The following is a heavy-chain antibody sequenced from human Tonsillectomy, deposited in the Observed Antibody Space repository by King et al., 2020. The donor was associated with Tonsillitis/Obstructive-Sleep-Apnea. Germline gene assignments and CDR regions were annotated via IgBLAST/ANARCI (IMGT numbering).Heavy chain of an antibody. CDR2: IKQDGSEK. J-gene: IGHJ4*02. CDR3: ASAGGHGMGFDY. Sequence: VQLVESGGGLVQSGGSLRLSCAASGFTISSYWMSWVRQAPGKGLEWVANIKQDGSEKHYVDSVKGRFTISRDNAKNSLYLQLNSLRAEDTAVYYCASAGGHGMGFDYWGQGTLVTDSS. CDR1: GFTISSYW. V-gene: IGHV3-7*01. D-gene: IGHD3-16*01.